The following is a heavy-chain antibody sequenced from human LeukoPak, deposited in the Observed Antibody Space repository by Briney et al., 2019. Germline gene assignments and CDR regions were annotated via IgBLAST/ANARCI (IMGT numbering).Heavy chain of an antibody. CDR2: IYHSGSP. CDR1: GGSISSNNW. Sequence: LETLSLTCTVSGGSISSNNWRGWVRQPPGKGLEWIGEIYHSGSPNYNPSLKSRVTISVDKSRNHFSLNLSSVTAADTAVYYCARVNINNWHSCDYWGQGTLVTVSS. J-gene: IGHJ4*02. V-gene: IGHV4-4*02. CDR3: ARVNINNWHSCDY. D-gene: IGHD1-1*01.